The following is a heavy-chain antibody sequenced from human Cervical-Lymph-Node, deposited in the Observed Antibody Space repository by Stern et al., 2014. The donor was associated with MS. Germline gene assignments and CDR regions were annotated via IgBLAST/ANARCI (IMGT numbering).Heavy chain of an antibody. CDR3: ARVGVWASYGFDF. J-gene: IGHJ4*02. D-gene: IGHD3-16*01. CDR1: GYTFRNHV. V-gene: IGHV1-18*01. Sequence: VHLVESGAEMKKPGASVRVSCKASGYTFRNHVITWVRQAPGQGLEWMGWINPSNGNANYAQKVQHRVTLTTDTSTSTAYMELRSLRSDDSAVYTCARVGVWASYGFDFWGQGTLVSVSS. CDR2: INPSNGNA.